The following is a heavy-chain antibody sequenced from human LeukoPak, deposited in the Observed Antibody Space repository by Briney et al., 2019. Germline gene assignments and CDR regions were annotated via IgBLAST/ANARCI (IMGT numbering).Heavy chain of an antibody. Sequence: SETLSLTCTVSGGSISGYYWSWIRQPPGKGLEWIGYIYYSGSTNYNPSLKSRVTISVDTSKNQFSLKLSSVTAADTAVYYCARHSELDGDDYWGQGTLVTVSS. V-gene: IGHV4-59*01. J-gene: IGHJ4*02. D-gene: IGHD1-1*01. CDR3: ARHSELDGDDY. CDR1: GGSISGYY. CDR2: IYYSGST.